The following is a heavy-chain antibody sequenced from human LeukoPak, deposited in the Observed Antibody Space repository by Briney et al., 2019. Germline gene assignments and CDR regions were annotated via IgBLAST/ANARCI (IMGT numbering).Heavy chain of an antibody. D-gene: IGHD2-2*01. Sequence: SQTLSLTCAVCSGSISSGSYYWSWIRQPAGKGLEWIGRIYTSGSTNYNPSLKSRVTMSVDTSKNQFSLKLSSVTAADTAVYYCARAKMVVVPAYGAFDIWGQETVVTGSS. CDR1: SGSISSGSYY. V-gene: IGHV4-61*02. CDR3: ARAKMVVVPAYGAFDI. J-gene: IGHJ3*02. CDR2: IYTSGST.